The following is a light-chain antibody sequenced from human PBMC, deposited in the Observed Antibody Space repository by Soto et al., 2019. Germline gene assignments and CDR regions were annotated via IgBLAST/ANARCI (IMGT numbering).Light chain of an antibody. Sequence: DIVLTKSQVSLAVSLGERATINCKSSQSVLYSSNNKNYLAWYQQKPGQPPKLLIYWASTRESGVPDRFSGSGSGTDFTLTISSLQAEDVAVYYCQQYYSTPPTFGGGTKV. V-gene: IGKV4-1*01. CDR3: QQYYSTPPT. CDR2: WAS. J-gene: IGKJ4*01. CDR1: QSVLYSSNNKNY.